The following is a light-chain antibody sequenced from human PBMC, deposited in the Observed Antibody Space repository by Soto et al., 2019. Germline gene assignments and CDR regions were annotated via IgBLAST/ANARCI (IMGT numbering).Light chain of an antibody. J-gene: IGKJ1*01. CDR3: QQRSNWPRT. CDR2: DAS. Sequence: EIVLTQSPATLSLSPGERATLSCRASQSVSSYLAWYQQKPGQAPRLLIYDASNRATGIPARFSGSGSGTDFTLTISSLETEDFAVYDCQQRSNWPRTFGQGTKVAIK. CDR1: QSVSSY. V-gene: IGKV3-11*01.